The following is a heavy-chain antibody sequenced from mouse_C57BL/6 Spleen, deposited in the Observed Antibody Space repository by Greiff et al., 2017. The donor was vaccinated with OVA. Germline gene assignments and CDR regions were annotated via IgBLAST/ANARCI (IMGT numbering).Heavy chain of an antibody. CDR2: IDPEDGDT. Sequence: EVKLQVSGAELVRPGASVKLSCSASGFNIKDYYMHWVKQRPEQGLEWIGQIDPEDGDTEYAPKFQGKATMTADTSSNTAYLQLSSLTSEDTPVYYCTPALSWDYWGQGTTLTVSS. CDR1: GFNIKDYY. CDR3: TPALSWDY. J-gene: IGHJ2*01. V-gene: IGHV14-1*01.